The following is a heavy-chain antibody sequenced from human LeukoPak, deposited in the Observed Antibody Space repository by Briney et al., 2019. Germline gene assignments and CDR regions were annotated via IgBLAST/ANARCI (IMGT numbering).Heavy chain of an antibody. D-gene: IGHD6-13*01. CDR3: ARDTPPGGAAAGQNWFDP. V-gene: IGHV1-18*01. Sequence: ASVKVSCKASGYTFTSYGISWVRQAPGQGLEWMGWISAYNGNTNYAQKLQGRVTMTTDTSTSTAYMELRSLRSDDTAVYYCARDTPPGGAAAGQNWFDPGGQGTLVTVSS. CDR2: ISAYNGNT. J-gene: IGHJ5*02. CDR1: GYTFTSYG.